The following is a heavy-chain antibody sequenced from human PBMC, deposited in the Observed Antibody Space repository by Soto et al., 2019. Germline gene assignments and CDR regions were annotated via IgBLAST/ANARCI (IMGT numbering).Heavy chain of an antibody. V-gene: IGHV3-11*01. D-gene: IGHD4-4*01. CDR1: GFTFSDYY. CDR3: AREPRDDYMISGGFDY. J-gene: IGHJ4*02. Sequence: QVQLVESGGGLVKPGGSLRLSCVASGFTFSDYYMSWFRQAPGKGLAWVSYISSGGSVIYSADSMKGRFTISRDNAKKSLNLQVNSLRAEDTAVYYCAREPRDDYMISGGFDYWGQGTLVTVSS. CDR2: ISSGGSVI.